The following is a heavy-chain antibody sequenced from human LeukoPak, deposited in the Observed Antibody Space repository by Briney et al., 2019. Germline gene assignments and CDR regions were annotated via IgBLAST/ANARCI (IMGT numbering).Heavy chain of an antibody. Sequence: GGSLRLSCAASGFTFSSYAMSWVRQAPGKGLEWVSAISGSGGSTYYADSVKGRFTISRDNSKNTLYLQMNSLRAEDTAVYYCAKDTKAGPYHAGGFDPWGQGSLVTVSS. CDR3: AKDTKAGPYHAGGFDP. CDR2: ISGSGGST. V-gene: IGHV3-23*01. D-gene: IGHD6-13*01. J-gene: IGHJ5*02. CDR1: GFTFSSYA.